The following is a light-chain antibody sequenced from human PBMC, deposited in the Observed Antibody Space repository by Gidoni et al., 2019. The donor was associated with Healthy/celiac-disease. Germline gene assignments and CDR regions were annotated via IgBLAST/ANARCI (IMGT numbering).Light chain of an antibody. V-gene: IGKV3-20*01. J-gene: IGKJ2*01. Sequence: EIVLTQSPGTLSLSPGERATLSCRASQSVSSSYLAWYQQKPGQAPRLLIYGASSRATGIPDRFSGRGSGTDFTLTISRLEPEDFAVYYCQQYGSSRYTFXQXTKLEIK. CDR2: GAS. CDR1: QSVSSSY. CDR3: QQYGSSRYT.